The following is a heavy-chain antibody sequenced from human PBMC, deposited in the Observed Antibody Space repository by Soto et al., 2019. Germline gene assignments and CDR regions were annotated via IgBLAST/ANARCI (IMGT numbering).Heavy chain of an antibody. D-gene: IGHD5-18*01. Sequence: QVQLVQSGAEVKKPGSSVRVSCKASGGTFGNHAISWVRQAPGQGLEWLGGIIPVLGVGDNAQNFQGRVTITADASTSTADLEPSSLRSEDTALFYCAREAGYTYGYVFDYWGQGTLVTVSS. CDR2: IIPVLGVG. J-gene: IGHJ4*02. CDR1: GGTFGNHA. CDR3: AREAGYTYGYVFDY. V-gene: IGHV1-69*01.